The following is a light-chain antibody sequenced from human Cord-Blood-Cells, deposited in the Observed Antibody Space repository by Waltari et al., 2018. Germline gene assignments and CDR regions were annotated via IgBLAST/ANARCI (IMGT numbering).Light chain of an antibody. V-gene: IGLV2-14*01. J-gene: IGLJ3*02. CDR3: SSYTSSSTLGV. CDR1: SRHVGGYNY. Sequence: QSALTPPASVSGSPGQSSTISCTGTSRHVGGYNYVSWYQQHPGKAPKLMIYDASNRPSGVSNRFSGSKSGNTASLTNSGLQAEDEADYYCSSYTSSSTLGVFGGGTKLTVL. CDR2: DAS.